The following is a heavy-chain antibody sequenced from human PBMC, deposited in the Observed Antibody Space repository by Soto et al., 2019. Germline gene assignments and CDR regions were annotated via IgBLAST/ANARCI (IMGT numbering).Heavy chain of an antibody. D-gene: IGHD7-27*01. V-gene: IGHV1-69*12. CDR2: IIPIFGTP. CDR1: GGTFSSYA. J-gene: IGHJ4*02. CDR3: ARGAPRSYSRNWAGGPDY. Sequence: QVQLVQSGAEVKKPGSSVKVSCKASGGTFSSYAISWVRQAPGQGLEWMGGIIPIFGTPNYAQKFQGRVRITAAESTTTAYMELSSRRSEDMAMYFCARGAPRSYSRNWAGGPDYWGQGTLVTVSS.